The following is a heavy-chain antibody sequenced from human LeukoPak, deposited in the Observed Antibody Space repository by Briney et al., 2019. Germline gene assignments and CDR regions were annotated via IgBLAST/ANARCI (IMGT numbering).Heavy chain of an antibody. CDR1: GGAISSESYY. CDR3: ARVLVLGELNWFDP. CDR2: IYTSGIT. Sequence: SQTLSLTCIVSGGAISSESYYWSWIRQPAGKGLEWIGRIYTSGITNYNPSLKSRVTMSVDTSKSQFSLNLSSVTAADTAVYYCARVLVLGELNWFDPWGQGTLVTVSS. V-gene: IGHV4-61*02. D-gene: IGHD3-16*01. J-gene: IGHJ5*02.